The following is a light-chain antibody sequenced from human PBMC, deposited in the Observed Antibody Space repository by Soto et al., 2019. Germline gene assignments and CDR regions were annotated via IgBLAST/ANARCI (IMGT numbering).Light chain of an antibody. CDR2: YVD. J-gene: IGLJ1*01. Sequence: QSALTQPASVSGSPGQSITISCTGTSRDVGAYDYVSWYLQYPDKAPQLLIYYVDHRPSGVSSRFSGSKSGNTASLTISGLQAEDEGDYYCFSYADGSIYFYATGPNVTVL. V-gene: IGLV2-14*03. CDR1: SRDVGAYDY. CDR3: FSYADGSIYF.